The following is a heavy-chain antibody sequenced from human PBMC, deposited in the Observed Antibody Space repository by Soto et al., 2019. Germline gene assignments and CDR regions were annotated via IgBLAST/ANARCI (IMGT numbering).Heavy chain of an antibody. J-gene: IGHJ5*02. CDR1: GYTFTDYW. D-gene: IGHD2-15*01. V-gene: IGHV5-51*01. CDR2: IYPDDSDV. CDR3: ARQSSDTYSDYFDP. Sequence: EVQLVQSGAEVRKPGESLKISCLGSGYTFTDYWIAWVGQMPGKGLEWMGIIYPDDSDVRYSPSFQGQVTMSVDKSSNTAYLQWTSLKASDTAMYYCARQSSDTYSDYFDPWGQGTLVTVSS.